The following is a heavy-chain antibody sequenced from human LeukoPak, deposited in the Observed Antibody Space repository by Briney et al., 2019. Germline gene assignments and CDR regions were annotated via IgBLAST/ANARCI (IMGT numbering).Heavy chain of an antibody. J-gene: IGHJ4*02. CDR1: GFTCSSYE. D-gene: IGHD1-1*01. Sequence: GGSLRLSSAASGFTCSSYEMNWVRQAPGKGLEWVSYTSSSGSTIYYEASVKGRFTISKDNAKNPLYLQMNRLRAEDTAVSYCARGVGTAAKYYFDYWGQGTLLTVSS. CDR3: ARGVGTAAKYYFDY. V-gene: IGHV3-48*03. CDR2: TSSSGSTI.